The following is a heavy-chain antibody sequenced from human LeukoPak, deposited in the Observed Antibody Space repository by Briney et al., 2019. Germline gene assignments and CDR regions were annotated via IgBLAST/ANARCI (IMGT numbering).Heavy chain of an antibody. J-gene: IGHJ4*02. CDR1: GYTFIRYG. CDR3: ARFRVAVAAPNKYYCDY. CDR2: ISAYNGDT. Sequence: VASVKVSCKASGYTFIRYGFSWVRQAPGQGLEWMGWISAYNGDTNYAQKFQGRVTMTTDTSTTTAYTELRSLRSDDTAVYYCARFRVAVAAPNKYYCDYWGQGTLVTVSS. D-gene: IGHD6-19*01. V-gene: IGHV1-18*01.